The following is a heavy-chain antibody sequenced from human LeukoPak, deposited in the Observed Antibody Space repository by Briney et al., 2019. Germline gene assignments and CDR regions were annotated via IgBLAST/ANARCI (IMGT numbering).Heavy chain of an antibody. J-gene: IGHJ4*02. CDR1: GGSISSYY. V-gene: IGHV4-4*07. D-gene: IGHD4-17*01. CDR2: IYTSGST. CDR3: ARWDFYGDYVDY. Sequence: PSETLPLTCTVSGGSISSYYWSWIRQPAGKGPEWIGRIYTSGSTNYNPSLKSRVTMSVDTSKNQFSLKLSSVTAADTAVYYCARWDFYGDYVDYWGQGTLVTVSS.